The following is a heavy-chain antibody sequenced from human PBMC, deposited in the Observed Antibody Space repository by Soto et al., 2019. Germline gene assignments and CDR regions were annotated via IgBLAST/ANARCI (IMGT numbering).Heavy chain of an antibody. CDR1: GFPFSSSW. CDR2: INQDGSQT. V-gene: IGHV3-7*01. J-gene: IGHJ4*02. Sequence: GGSLRLSCAASGFPFSSSWMDWVRQVPGKGLEWVANINQDGSQTYYVDSVKGRFTVSRDNAENSVYLQMNSLRVEDTAVYYCAWSLDYWGQGTLVTVSS. CDR3: AWSLDY. D-gene: IGHD1-26*01.